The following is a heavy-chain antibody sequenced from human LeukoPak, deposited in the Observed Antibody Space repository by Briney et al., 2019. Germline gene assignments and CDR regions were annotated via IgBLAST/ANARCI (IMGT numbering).Heavy chain of an antibody. D-gene: IGHD2-15*01. CDR2: LYSGGGA. Sequence: GGSLRLSCAASGFSVNTNYMTWVRQAPGKGLEWVSVLYSGGGAYYADSVKDRFTISRDYSQNTLLLQMNSLRAEDTALYYCARGKTSDDIVEDAFDIWGQGTTVTVSS. J-gene: IGHJ3*02. V-gene: IGHV3-66*01. CDR1: GFSVNTNY. CDR3: ARGKTSDDIVEDAFDI.